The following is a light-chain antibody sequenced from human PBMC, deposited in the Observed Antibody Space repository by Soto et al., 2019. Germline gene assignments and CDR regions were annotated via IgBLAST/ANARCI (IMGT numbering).Light chain of an antibody. V-gene: IGKV3-15*01. J-gene: IGKJ4*01. Sequence: ETVMTQSPATLSVSPGERATLSCRASQSVSSNLAWYLQKPGQAPRLLIYGASTRATGIPARFSGSGSGTEFTLTISSLQSEDFAVYYCQQFNDWPPLTFGGGTKVEIK. CDR2: GAS. CDR1: QSVSSN. CDR3: QQFNDWPPLT.